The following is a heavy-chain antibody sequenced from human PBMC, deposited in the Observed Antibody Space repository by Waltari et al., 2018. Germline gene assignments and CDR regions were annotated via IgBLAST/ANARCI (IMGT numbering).Heavy chain of an antibody. Sequence: EVQLVESGGGLVQPGRSLRLSCAASGFTFDDYAMHWVRQAPGKGLEWVSGISCNIGSIGYADSVKGGFTISRDKAKTSRYLQMNSLRAEDTALYYCAKDLQIVVVPAAILGXXGXXXWXXGTTXTVSS. V-gene: IGHV3-9*01. D-gene: IGHD2-2*01. CDR3: AKDLQIVVVPAAILGXXGXXX. CDR2: ISCNIGSI. CDR1: GFTFDDYA. J-gene: IGHJ6*04.